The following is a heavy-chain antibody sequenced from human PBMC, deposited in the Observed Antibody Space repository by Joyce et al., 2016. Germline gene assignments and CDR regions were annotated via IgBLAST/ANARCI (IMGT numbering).Heavy chain of an antibody. Sequence: QVQLVQSGSEVKKPGASVEVSCKASGYIFTTYGISWVRQAPGQRFEWRGWISAHQGNTKYAKKLQGRVTRTIDTSTSTAYMELESLRSDDTAVYYCARDIHYYKSSGDYWGAFDIWGQGTMVSVSS. J-gene: IGHJ3*02. CDR2: ISAHQGNT. D-gene: IGHD3-22*01. V-gene: IGHV1-18*01. CDR3: ARDIHYYKSSGDYWGAFDI. CDR1: GYIFTTYG.